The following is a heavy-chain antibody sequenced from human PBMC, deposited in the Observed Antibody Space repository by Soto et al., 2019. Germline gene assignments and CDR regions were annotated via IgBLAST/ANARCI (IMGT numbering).Heavy chain of an antibody. CDR2: ISGSGGST. V-gene: IGHV3-23*01. CDR3: ATGGIAAAGPTDY. D-gene: IGHD6-13*01. CDR1: GFTFSSYA. Sequence: GGSLRLSCAASGFTFSSYAMSWVRQAPGKGLEWVSAISGSGGSTYYADSVKGRFTISRDNSKNTLYLQMNSLRAEDTAVCYCATGGIAAAGPTDYWGQGTLVTVSS. J-gene: IGHJ4*02.